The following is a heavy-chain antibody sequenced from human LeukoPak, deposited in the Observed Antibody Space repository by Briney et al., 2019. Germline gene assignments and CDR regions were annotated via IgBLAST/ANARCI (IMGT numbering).Heavy chain of an antibody. Sequence: PGGSLRLSCAASGFTVSSYAMSWVRQAPGNGLESFSAISGSGGSTYYADSVKGRFTISRDNSKNTLYLQMNSLRAEDTAVYYCAKDHLYYDSSGYHYRGWGQGTLVTVSS. CDR3: AKDHLYYDSSGYHYRG. D-gene: IGHD3-22*01. J-gene: IGHJ4*02. V-gene: IGHV3-23*01. CDR2: ISGSGGST. CDR1: GFTVSSYA.